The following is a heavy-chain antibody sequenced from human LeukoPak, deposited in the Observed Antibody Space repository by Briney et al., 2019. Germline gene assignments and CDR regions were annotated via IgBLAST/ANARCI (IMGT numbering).Heavy chain of an antibody. Sequence: SETLSLTCTVSGGSISSYYWSWIRQPPGKGLEWIGYIYYSGSTNYNPSLKSRVTISVDTSKNQFSLKLSSVTAADTAVYYCARVFSSSSWYWFDPWGQGTLVTVSS. J-gene: IGHJ5*02. D-gene: IGHD6-13*01. CDR3: ARVFSSSSWYWFDP. CDR2: IYYSGST. CDR1: GGSISSYY. V-gene: IGHV4-59*08.